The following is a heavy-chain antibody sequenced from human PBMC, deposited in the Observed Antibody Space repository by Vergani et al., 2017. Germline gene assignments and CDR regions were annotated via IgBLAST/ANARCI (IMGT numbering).Heavy chain of an antibody. CDR3: AREDYGDYGGDAFDI. CDR1: GFTFSSYA. V-gene: IGHV3-30-3*01. Sequence: VQLVESGGGLVQPGGSLRLSCAASGFTFSSYAMHWVRQAPGKGLEWVAVISYDGSNKYYADSVKGRFTISRDNSKNTLYLQMNSLRAEDTAVYYCAREDYGDYGGDAFDIWGQGTMVTVSS. D-gene: IGHD4-17*01. CDR2: ISYDGSNK. J-gene: IGHJ3*02.